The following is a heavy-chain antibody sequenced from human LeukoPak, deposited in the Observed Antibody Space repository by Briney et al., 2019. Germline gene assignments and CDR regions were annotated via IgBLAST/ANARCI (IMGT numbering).Heavy chain of an antibody. CDR3: ARGRGWIAAAGTGYFDL. D-gene: IGHD6-13*01. CDR2: ISYDGSNK. Sequence: PGTSLRLSCAASGFTFSNYGMHWVRQAPGKGLEWVAIISYDGSNKYYADSVKGRFTISRDNSNNTLYLQMNSLSAEDTAVYYCARGRGWIAAAGTGYFDLWGRGTLVSVSS. CDR1: GFTFSNYG. V-gene: IGHV3-30*03. J-gene: IGHJ2*01.